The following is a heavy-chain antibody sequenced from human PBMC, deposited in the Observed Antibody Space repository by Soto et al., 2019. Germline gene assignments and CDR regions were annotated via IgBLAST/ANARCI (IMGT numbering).Heavy chain of an antibody. CDR2: INHSGST. CDR3: AVYSSGLYYFDY. D-gene: IGHD6-19*01. CDR1: GGSFSGYY. J-gene: IGHJ4*02. V-gene: IGHV4-34*01. Sequence: SETLSLTCAVYGGSFSGYYWSWIRQPPGKGLEWIGEINHSGSTNYNPSLKSRVTISVDTSKNQFSLKLSSVTAADTAVYYCAVYSSGLYYFDYWGQGTLVTVS.